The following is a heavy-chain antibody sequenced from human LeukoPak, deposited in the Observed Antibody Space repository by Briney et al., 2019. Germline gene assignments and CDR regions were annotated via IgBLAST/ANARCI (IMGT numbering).Heavy chain of an antibody. CDR3: AREEVVVAATYWFDP. D-gene: IGHD2-15*01. CDR1: GFTFSSYA. CDR2: ISSNGGST. Sequence: GGSLRLSCSASGFTFSSYAMHWVRQAPGKGLEYVSAISSNGGSTYYADSVKGRFTISRDNSKNTLYLQMSSLRAEDTAVYYCAREEVVVAATYWFDPWGQGTLVTVSS. J-gene: IGHJ5*02. V-gene: IGHV3-64D*09.